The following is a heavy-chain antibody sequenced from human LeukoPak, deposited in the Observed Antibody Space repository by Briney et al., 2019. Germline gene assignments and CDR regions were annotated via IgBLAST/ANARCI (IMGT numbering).Heavy chain of an antibody. CDR1: GGSISSYY. V-gene: IGHV4-59*01. CDR3: ARVTRRGALDY. CDR2: IYYSGST. J-gene: IGHJ4*02. Sequence: SETLSLTCTVSGGSISSYYWSWIRQPPGKGLEWIGYIYYSGSTNYNPSLKSRVTISVDTSKNQFSLKLSSVTAADTAVYYCARVTRRGALDYWGQGTLVTVSS. D-gene: IGHD3-10*01.